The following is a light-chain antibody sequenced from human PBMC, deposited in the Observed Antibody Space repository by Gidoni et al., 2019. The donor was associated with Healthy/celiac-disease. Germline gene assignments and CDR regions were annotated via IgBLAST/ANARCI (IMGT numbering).Light chain of an antibody. CDR3: QQLNSYPLFT. J-gene: IGKJ3*01. V-gene: IGKV1-9*01. CDR2: AAS. Sequence: DIQLTPSPSFLSESVGDRVTITCRASQGISSYLAWYQQKPGKAPKLLIYAASTLQSGVPSRFSGSGSGTEFTLTISSLQPEDFATYYCQQLNSYPLFTFGPGTKVDIK. CDR1: QGISSY.